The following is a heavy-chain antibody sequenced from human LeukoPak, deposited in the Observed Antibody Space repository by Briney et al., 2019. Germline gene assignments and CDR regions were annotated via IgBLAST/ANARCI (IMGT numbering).Heavy chain of an antibody. D-gene: IGHD3-22*01. V-gene: IGHV3-23*01. CDR3: AKDRLTYYYDSSGYYFFDY. J-gene: IGHJ4*02. Sequence: GGSLRLSCAASGFTFSSYAMSWVRQAPGKGLDWVSAISGSGGSTYYADSVKGRFTISRDNSKNTLYLQMNSLRAEDTAVYYCAKDRLTYYYDSSGYYFFDYWGQGTLVTVSS. CDR2: ISGSGGST. CDR1: GFTFSSYA.